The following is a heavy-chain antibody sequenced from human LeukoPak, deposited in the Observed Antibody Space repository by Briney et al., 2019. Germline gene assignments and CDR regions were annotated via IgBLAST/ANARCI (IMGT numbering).Heavy chain of an antibody. CDR1: GGTFSSYA. D-gene: IGHD1-14*01. CDR3: ARGGNQLDY. CDR2: IIPILGIA. J-gene: IGHJ4*02. Sequence: ASVKVSCKASGGTFSSYAISWVRQAPGQGLEWLGRIIPILGIANYAQKFQGRVTITADKSTSTAYMELSSLRSEDTAVYYCARGGNQLDYWGQGTLVTVSS. V-gene: IGHV1-69*04.